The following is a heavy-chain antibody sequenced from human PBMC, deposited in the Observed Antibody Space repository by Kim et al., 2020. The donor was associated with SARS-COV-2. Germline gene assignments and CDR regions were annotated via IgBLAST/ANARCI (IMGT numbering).Heavy chain of an antibody. CDR3: ARDKGRWLQFAPHYYYYYGMDV. CDR2: IYYSGST. CDR1: GGSISSYY. D-gene: IGHD5-12*01. J-gene: IGHJ6*02. V-gene: IGHV4-59*01. Sequence: SETLSLTCTVSGGSISSYYWSWIRQPPGKGLEWIGYIYYSGSTNYNPSLKSRVTISVDTSKNQFSLKLSSVTAADTAVYYCARDKGRWLQFAPHYYYYYGMDVWGQGTTVTVSS.